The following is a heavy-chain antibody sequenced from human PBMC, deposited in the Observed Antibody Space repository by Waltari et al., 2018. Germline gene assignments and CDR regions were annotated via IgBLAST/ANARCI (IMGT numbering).Heavy chain of an antibody. CDR3: AREDSGRGDDAFDI. CDR2: ILYDGNSE. V-gene: IGHV3-30-3*01. Sequence: QVQLVESGGGVVQPGRSLRLSCAASGFTLSTYTMHWVRQAPGKGLEWVAVILYDGNSEHYADSVKGRFTISRDNSKNTLYLQMNSLRTEDTAVYYCAREDSGRGDDAFDIWGQGTMVTVSS. D-gene: IGHD5-12*01. J-gene: IGHJ3*02. CDR1: GFTLSTYT.